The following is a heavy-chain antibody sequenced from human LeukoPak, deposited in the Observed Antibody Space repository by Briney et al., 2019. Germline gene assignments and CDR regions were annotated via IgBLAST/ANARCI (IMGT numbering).Heavy chain of an antibody. Sequence: SETLSLTCTVSGGSISSYYWSWIRQPPGKGLEWLGYIYYSGSTNYNPSLKSRVTISVDTSKNQFSLKLSSVTAADTAVYYCASTFGYSSSWYRIDYWGQGTLVTVSS. D-gene: IGHD6-13*01. V-gene: IGHV4-59*01. CDR3: ASTFGYSSSWYRIDY. J-gene: IGHJ4*02. CDR1: GGSISSYY. CDR2: IYYSGST.